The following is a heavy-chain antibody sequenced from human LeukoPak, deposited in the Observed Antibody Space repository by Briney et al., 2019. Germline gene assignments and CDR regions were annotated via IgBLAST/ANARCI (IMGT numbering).Heavy chain of an antibody. J-gene: IGHJ4*02. D-gene: IGHD2-2*01. V-gene: IGHV4-30-4*08. CDR2: IYYTGST. CDR3: ARVVRDIVVVPAALDRFDY. Sequence: SETLSLTCTVSGGSISSGDLYWSWIRQPPGMGLECIGYIYYTGSTYYSPSLKSRVTISVDTSKNQFSLKMSSVTAADTAVYYCARVVRDIVVVPAALDRFDYWGQGTLVTVSS. CDR1: GGSISSGDLY.